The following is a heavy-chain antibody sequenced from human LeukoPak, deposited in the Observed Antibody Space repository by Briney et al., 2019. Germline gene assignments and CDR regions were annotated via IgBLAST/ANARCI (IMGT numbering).Heavy chain of an antibody. V-gene: IGHV1-69*06. J-gene: IGHJ4*02. CDR1: GGTFSSYA. CDR2: IIPIFDTA. CDR3: ARGHQYFDWLLSGFDY. D-gene: IGHD3-9*01. Sequence: ASVKVSCKASGGTFSSYAISWVRQAPGQGLEWMGGIIPIFDTANYAQKFQGRVTITADKSTSTAYMELSSLRSEDTAVYYCARGHQYFDWLLSGFDYWGQGTLVTVSS.